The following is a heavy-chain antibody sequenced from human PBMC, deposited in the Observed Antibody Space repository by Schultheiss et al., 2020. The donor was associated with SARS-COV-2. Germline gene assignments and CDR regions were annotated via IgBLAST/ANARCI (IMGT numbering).Heavy chain of an antibody. J-gene: IGHJ6*03. CDR3: ARGASSKPNYYYYMDV. V-gene: IGHV4-59*08. Sequence: SQTLSLTCAVYGGSFSGYYWSWIRQPPGKGLEWIGYIYYSGSTNYNPSLKSRVTISVDTSKNQFSLKLSSVTAADTAVYYCARGASSKPNYYYYMDVWGKGTTVTAP. CDR2: IYYSGST. CDR1: GGSFSGYY. D-gene: IGHD4-11*01.